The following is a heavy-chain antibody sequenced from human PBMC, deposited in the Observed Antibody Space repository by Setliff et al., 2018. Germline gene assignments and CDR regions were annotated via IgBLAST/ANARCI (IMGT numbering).Heavy chain of an antibody. CDR1: GGSISRSSYY. J-gene: IGHJ4*02. CDR3: VASPSNKNGHFEY. CDR2: IYYDGRT. Sequence: PSETLSLTCSVSGGSISRSSYYWTWIRQPPGKGLEWIASIYYDGRTFAHPSVLGRFTISRDNIKNTAFLQMNSLRADDTAMYYCVASPSNKNGHFEYWGQGTLVTVSS. V-gene: IGHV4-39*01.